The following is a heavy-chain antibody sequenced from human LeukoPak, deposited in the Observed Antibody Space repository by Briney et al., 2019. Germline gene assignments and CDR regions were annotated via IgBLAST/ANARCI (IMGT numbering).Heavy chain of an antibody. V-gene: IGHV3-30*02. D-gene: IGHD5-12*01. CDR1: GFTFSSYG. J-gene: IGHJ4*02. CDR2: IRYDGSNK. CDR3: AKDGLGGYDPYDY. Sequence: GGSLRLSCAASGFTFSSYGMHWVRQAPGKVLEWVAFIRYDGSNKYYADSVKGRFTISRDNSKNTLYLQMNSLRAEDTAVYYCAKDGLGGYDPYDYWGQGTLVTVSS.